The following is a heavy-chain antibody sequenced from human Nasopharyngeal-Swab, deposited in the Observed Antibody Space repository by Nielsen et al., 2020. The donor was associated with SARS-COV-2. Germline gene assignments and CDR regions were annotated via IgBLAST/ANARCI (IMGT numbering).Heavy chain of an antibody. V-gene: IGHV3-30*02. J-gene: IGHJ6*03. CDR3: AKNSGGVSSTWDILRGVYYSYYMDV. Sequence: GESLKISCAASGFSFSSYGIYWVRQAPGKGLEWVSFIGSNGNDKHYVDSVKGRFTISRDNSRNTQFLQMESLRAEDTAVYYCAKNSGGVSSTWDILRGVYYSYYMDVWGKGTTVIVSS. D-gene: IGHD6-6*01. CDR1: GFSFSSYG. CDR2: IGSNGNDK.